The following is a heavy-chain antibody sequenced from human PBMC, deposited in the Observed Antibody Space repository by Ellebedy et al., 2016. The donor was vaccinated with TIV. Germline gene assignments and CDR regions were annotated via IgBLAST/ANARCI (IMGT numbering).Heavy chain of an antibody. Sequence: MPSETLSLTCIVSGGSISSYDWSWIRQAPGKGLEWIGYISSSGKTNYNPSLTSRVTISADTSENQFSLKLTSVTAADTALYFCARHLVRLTGPYYYGMSVWGQGTTVTVSS. CDR2: ISSSGKT. D-gene: IGHD3-9*01. J-gene: IGHJ6*02. V-gene: IGHV4-59*08. CDR1: GGSISSYD. CDR3: ARHLVRLTGPYYYGMSV.